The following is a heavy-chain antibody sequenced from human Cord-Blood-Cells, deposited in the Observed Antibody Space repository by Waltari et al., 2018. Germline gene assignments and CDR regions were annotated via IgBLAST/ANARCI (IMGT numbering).Heavy chain of an antibody. CDR1: GGSISSSSYY. D-gene: IGHD3-10*01. V-gene: IGHV4-39*01. CDR2: IYYSGST. CDR3: ARQEIALVQGVIIDY. Sequence: QLQLQESGPGLVKPSETLSLTCTVSGGSISSSSYYWGWIRQPRGKGLEWIGSIYYSGSTYYNPSLKSRVTISVDTSKNQFSLKLSSVTAADTAVYYCARQEIALVQGVIIDYWGQGTLVTVSS. J-gene: IGHJ4*02.